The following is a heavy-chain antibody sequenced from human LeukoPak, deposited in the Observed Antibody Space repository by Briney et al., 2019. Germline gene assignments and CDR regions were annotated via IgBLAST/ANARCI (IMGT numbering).Heavy chain of an antibody. CDR2: IDYSGRT. D-gene: IGHD6-19*01. CDR3: AREYTLYRSGCFLDY. J-gene: IGHJ4*02. Sequence: GSLRLSCAASGFTFSSYGMSWVRQPPGKGLEWIGSIDYSGRTYYNPSLKSRATISLDTSNNQFSLKLTSVTAADTAVYYCAREYTLYRSGCFLDYWGQGAVVTVSS. V-gene: IGHV4-39*07. CDR1: GFTFSSYG.